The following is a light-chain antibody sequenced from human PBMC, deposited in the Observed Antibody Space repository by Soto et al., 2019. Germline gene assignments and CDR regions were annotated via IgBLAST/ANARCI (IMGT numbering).Light chain of an antibody. CDR3: CSYAGSHTFV. Sequence: QSVLTQPRSVSGSPGQSVTISCTGTSSDVGGYNYVSWYQQHPGKAPKVTIYDVSKRPSGVPDRFSGSKSGNTASLTISGLQADDEADYYCCSYAGSHTFVFGTGTKVTVL. J-gene: IGLJ1*01. V-gene: IGLV2-11*01. CDR2: DVS. CDR1: SSDVGGYNY.